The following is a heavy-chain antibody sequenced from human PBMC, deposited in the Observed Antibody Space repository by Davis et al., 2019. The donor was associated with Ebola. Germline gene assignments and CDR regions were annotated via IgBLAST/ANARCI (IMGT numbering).Heavy chain of an antibody. CDR1: EGSFASSA. CDR3: ARDEIYCRSASCYPSIQGYYYGMDV. D-gene: IGHD2-2*01. CDR2: IIPIPGTV. V-gene: IGHV1-69*04. J-gene: IGHJ6*02. Sequence: AASVKLSFKASEGSFASSAINWVRQAPGQGLEWMGRIIPIPGTVNYAQKFQGRVTITADRSTNTAYMELSSLRSDDTALYYCARDEIYCRSASCYPSIQGYYYGMDVWGLGTTVTVSS.